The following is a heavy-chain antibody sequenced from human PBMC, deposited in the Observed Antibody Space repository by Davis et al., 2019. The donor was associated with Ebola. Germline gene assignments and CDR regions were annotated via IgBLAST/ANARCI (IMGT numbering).Heavy chain of an antibody. CDR1: GGSISSYY. J-gene: IGHJ4*02. Sequence: MPSETLSLTCTVSGGSISSYYWSWIRQPPGKGLEWIGYIYYSGSTNYNPSLKSRVTISVDTSKNQFSLKLSSVTAADTAVYYCARRGSSSWLRFDYWGQGTLVTVSS. CDR2: IYYSGST. D-gene: IGHD6-13*01. CDR3: ARRGSSSWLRFDY. V-gene: IGHV4-59*12.